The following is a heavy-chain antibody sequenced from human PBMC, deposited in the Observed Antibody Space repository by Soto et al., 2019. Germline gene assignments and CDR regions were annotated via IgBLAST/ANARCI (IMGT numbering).Heavy chain of an antibody. CDR1: GGSFSGYY. J-gene: IGHJ5*02. CDR3: ARRSIAARGNWFNP. V-gene: IGHV4-34*01. CDR2: INHSGST. Sequence: SETLSLTCAVYGGSFSGYYWSWIRQPPGKGLEWIGEINHSGSTNYNPSLKSRVTISVDTSKNQFSLKLSSVTAADTAVYYCARRSIAARGNWFNPWGQGTLVTVSS. D-gene: IGHD6-6*01.